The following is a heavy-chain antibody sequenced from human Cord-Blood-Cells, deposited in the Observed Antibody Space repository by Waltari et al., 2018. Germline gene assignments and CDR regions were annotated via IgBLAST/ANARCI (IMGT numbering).Heavy chain of an antibody. V-gene: IGHV1-3*01. CDR2: INAGNGNT. J-gene: IGHJ6*02. D-gene: IGHD2-2*01. CDR3: ARQIEDIVVVPAAYYYYYGMDV. Sequence: QVQLVQSGAEVKKPGASVKVSCKASGYTFTSYAMHWVRQALGPRLEGLGWINAGNGNTKYSQKFQGRVTITRDTSASTAYMELSSLRSEDTAVYYCARQIEDIVVVPAAYYYYYGMDVWGQGTTVTVSS. CDR1: GYTFTSYA.